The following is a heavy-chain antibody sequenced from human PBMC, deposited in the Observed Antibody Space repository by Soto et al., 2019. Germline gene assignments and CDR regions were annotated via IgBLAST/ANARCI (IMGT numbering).Heavy chain of an antibody. J-gene: IGHJ4*02. V-gene: IGHV3-49*03. D-gene: IGHD3-9*01. Sequence: GGSLRLSCTASGFTFGDYAMSWFRQAPGKGLEWVGFIRSKAYGGTTEYAASVKGRFTISRDDSKSIAYLQMNSLKTEDTAVYYCTRAGYYDILTGYYWGQGTLVTVSS. CDR2: IRSKAYGGTT. CDR1: GFTFGDYA. CDR3: TRAGYYDILTGYY.